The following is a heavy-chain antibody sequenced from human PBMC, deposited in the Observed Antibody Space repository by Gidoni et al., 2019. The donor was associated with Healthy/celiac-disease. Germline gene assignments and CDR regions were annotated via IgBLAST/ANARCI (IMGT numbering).Heavy chain of an antibody. D-gene: IGHD3-16*01. CDR3: ARDQPPRGGGMDV. V-gene: IGHV4-59*01. CDR2: IYYSGST. CDR1: GGSISSYY. Sequence: QVQLQESGPGLVKPSETLSLTCTVSGGSISSYYWSWIRQPPGKGLEWIGYIYYSGSTNYNPSLKSRVTILVDTSKNQFSLKLSSVTAADTAVYYCARDQPPRGGGMDVWGQGTTVTVSS. J-gene: IGHJ6*02.